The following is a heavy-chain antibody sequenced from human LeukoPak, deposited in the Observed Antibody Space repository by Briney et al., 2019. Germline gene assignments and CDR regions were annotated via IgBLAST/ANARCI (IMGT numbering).Heavy chain of an antibody. J-gene: IGHJ4*02. Sequence: PSETLSLTCAVYGGSFSGYYWSWIRQPPGKGLEWIGFIYYSGSTNYNPSLKSRVSISVDTSKNQFSLKVTSIIAADTAVYYCARVRGGTYNHYFDYWGQGTLVTVSS. CDR2: IYYSGST. D-gene: IGHD5-24*01. V-gene: IGHV4-59*01. CDR3: ARVRGGTYNHYFDY. CDR1: GGSFSGYY.